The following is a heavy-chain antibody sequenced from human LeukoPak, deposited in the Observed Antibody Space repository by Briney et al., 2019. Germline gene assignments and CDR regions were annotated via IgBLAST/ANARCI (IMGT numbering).Heavy chain of an antibody. J-gene: IGHJ4*02. Sequence: GESLKISCKGSGYNFNNYWIAWVRQMSGKGLEWVGIIYPGDSDTRYSPSFQGQVTISADKSFSTAYLQGNNLKASDTAIYYCARRMVSPANFDYWGQGTLVTVSS. V-gene: IGHV5-51*01. CDR3: ARRMVSPANFDY. CDR2: IYPGDSDT. CDR1: GYNFNNYW. D-gene: IGHD4-23*01.